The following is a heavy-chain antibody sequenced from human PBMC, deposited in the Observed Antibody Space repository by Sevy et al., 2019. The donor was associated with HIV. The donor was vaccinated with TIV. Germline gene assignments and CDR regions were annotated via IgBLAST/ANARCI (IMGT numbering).Heavy chain of an antibody. Sequence: GGCLRLSCVASGFTFSDSWMTWVRQAPGKGLERIAFINEDGSRLGYVDSVRGRFTISRENTKNSLYLQMNSLRAEDTAVYFCVRDRAYSALDHWGQGTLVTVSS. J-gene: IGHJ5*02. D-gene: IGHD5-18*01. CDR3: VRDRAYSALDH. CDR1: GFTFSDSW. CDR2: INEDGSRL. V-gene: IGHV3-7*01.